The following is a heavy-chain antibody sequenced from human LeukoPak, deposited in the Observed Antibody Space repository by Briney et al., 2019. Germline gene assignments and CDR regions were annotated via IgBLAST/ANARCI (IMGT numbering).Heavy chain of an antibody. CDR3: ARDCGSDCSQAFDI. CDR1: GFTFSNYW. Sequence: GSLRLSCAASGFTFSNYWMSWVRQAPGKGLEWVADIKQDGTQKYYVDSVEGRSTISRDNAKNSLYLQMNSLRVEDTAVYYCARDCGSDCSQAFDIWGQGTMVTVSS. CDR2: IKQDGTQK. V-gene: IGHV3-7*05. J-gene: IGHJ3*02. D-gene: IGHD2-21*02.